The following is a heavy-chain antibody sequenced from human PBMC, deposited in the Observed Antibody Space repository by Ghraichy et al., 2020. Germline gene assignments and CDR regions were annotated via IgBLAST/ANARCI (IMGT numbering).Heavy chain of an antibody. V-gene: IGHV4-34*01. Sequence: IGEINHSGSTNYNPSLKSRVTISVDTSKNQFSLNLSSVTAADTAVYYCARGTRDSSGWLRTRKNYFDYWG. D-gene: IGHD6-19*01. J-gene: IGHJ4*01. CDR3: ARGTRDSSGWLRTRKNYFDY. CDR2: INHSGST.